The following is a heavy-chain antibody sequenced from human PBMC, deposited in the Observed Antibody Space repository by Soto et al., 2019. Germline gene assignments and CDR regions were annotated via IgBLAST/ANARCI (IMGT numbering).Heavy chain of an antibody. Sequence: QVQIQESGPGLVTPSDTLSLTCTVSDASITNFFWNWVRQPAGGPLEWIGRLYLGGAPTYNPSLRSRLFFSADTSKNQVSLKLTAVTAADTAVYYGAADSGRGGRAVDHWGHGALATVS. V-gene: IGHV4-4*07. CDR1: DASITNFF. CDR3: AADSGRGGRAVDH. J-gene: IGHJ4*01. CDR2: LYLGGAP. D-gene: IGHD3-10*01.